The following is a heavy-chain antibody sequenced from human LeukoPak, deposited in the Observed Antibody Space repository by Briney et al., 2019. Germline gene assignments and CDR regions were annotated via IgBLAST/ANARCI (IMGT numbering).Heavy chain of an antibody. D-gene: IGHD3-22*01. J-gene: IGHJ4*02. CDR2: MNPNSGNT. CDR1: GYTFTSYD. CDR3: ARVSRYYYDSSAER. Sequence: ASVKVPCKASGYTFTSYDINWVRQATGQGLEWMGWMNPNSGNTGYAQKFQGRVTMTRNTSISTAYMELSSLRSEDTAVYYCARVSRYYYDSSAERWGQGTLVTVSS. V-gene: IGHV1-8*01.